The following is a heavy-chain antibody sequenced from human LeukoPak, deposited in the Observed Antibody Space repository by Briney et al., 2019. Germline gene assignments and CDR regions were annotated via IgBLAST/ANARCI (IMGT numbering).Heavy chain of an antibody. CDR2: IYHSGST. CDR1: GYSISSGYY. V-gene: IGHV4-38-2*02. D-gene: IGHD1-26*01. CDR3: ARARAWEPYFDY. Sequence: PSETLSLTCTVSGYSISSGYYWDWIRQPPGKGLEWIGSIYHSGSTYYNPSLKSRVTISVDTSKNQFSLKLSSVTAADTAVYYGARARAWEPYFDYWGQGTLVTVSS. J-gene: IGHJ4*02.